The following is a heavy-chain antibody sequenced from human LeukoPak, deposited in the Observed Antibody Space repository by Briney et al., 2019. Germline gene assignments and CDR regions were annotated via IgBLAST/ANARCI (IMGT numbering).Heavy chain of an antibody. CDR2: LSDGGRST. J-gene: IGHJ4*02. CDR1: GFTFSSYG. CDR3: AKDAEGPLDY. V-gene: IGHV3-23*01. D-gene: IGHD1-14*01. Sequence: GGSQRLSCAASGFTFSSYGMSWVRQAPGKGLEWVSGLSDGGRSTYYTDSVKGRFTISRDNSKNTLYLQMNSLRGEDTAVYFCAKDAEGPLDYWGQGTLVTVSS.